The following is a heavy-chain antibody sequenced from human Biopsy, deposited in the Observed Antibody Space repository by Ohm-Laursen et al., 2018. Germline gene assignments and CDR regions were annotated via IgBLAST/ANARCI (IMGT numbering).Heavy chain of an antibody. D-gene: IGHD6-19*01. CDR1: GYTFTGYY. CDR2: INPSGSTT. J-gene: IGHJ4*02. Sequence: ASVKVSCKSSGYTFTGYYMHWVRQAPGQGLEWMGMINPSGSTTSYPQIFQGRVTMTRDTSKSTVYMELSSLRSADTAVYFCARNTGWYGDLYYFDYWGQGTLVTVSS. V-gene: IGHV1-46*01. CDR3: ARNTGWYGDLYYFDY.